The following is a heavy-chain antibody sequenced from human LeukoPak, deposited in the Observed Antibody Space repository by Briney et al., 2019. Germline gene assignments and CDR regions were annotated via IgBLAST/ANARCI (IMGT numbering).Heavy chain of an antibody. J-gene: IGHJ4*02. CDR2: INTNTGNP. CDR1: GYTFTSYV. CDR3: ARASTPKVGATIYYFDY. D-gene: IGHD1-26*01. Sequence: GASVKVSCKASGYTFTSYVLNWVRQAPGQGPECMGWINTNTGNPTYAQGFTGRFVFSLDTSVSTAYLQISSLKAEDTALYYCARASTPKVGATIYYFDYWGQGTLVTVSS. V-gene: IGHV7-4-1*02.